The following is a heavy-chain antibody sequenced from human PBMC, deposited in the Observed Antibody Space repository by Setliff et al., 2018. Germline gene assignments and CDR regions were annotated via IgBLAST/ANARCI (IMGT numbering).Heavy chain of an antibody. CDR2: INPSGGYA. J-gene: IGHJ4*02. CDR1: GYTFTTYY. V-gene: IGHV1-46*01. CDR3: ARAPLESGYNYGQGHYFDY. D-gene: IGHD5-18*01. Sequence: WASVKVSCKASGYTFTTYYMHWVRQAPGQGLEWMGIINPSGGYANYAQKFQGRVTMTRDTSTSTVYMELSSLRSEDTAVYYCARAPLESGYNYGQGHYFDYWGQGTLVTVSS.